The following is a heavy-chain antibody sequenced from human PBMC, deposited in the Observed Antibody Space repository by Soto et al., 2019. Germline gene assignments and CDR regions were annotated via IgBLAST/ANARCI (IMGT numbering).Heavy chain of an antibody. Sequence: PGGSLRLSCAASGFTFSSYAMHWVRQAPGKGLEWVAVISYDGSNKYYADSVKGRFTISRDNSKNTLYLQMNSLRAEDTAVYYCARDSGYSYTNYYYYGMDVWGQGTTVTVSS. V-gene: IGHV3-30-3*01. CDR2: ISYDGSNK. CDR1: GFTFSSYA. D-gene: IGHD5-18*01. CDR3: ARDSGYSYTNYYYYGMDV. J-gene: IGHJ6*02.